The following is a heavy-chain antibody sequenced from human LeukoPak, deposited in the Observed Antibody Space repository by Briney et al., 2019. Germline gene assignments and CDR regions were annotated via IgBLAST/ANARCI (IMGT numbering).Heavy chain of an antibody. D-gene: IGHD5-18*01. J-gene: IGHJ6*03. CDR2: IKQDGSEK. V-gene: IGHV3-7*01. CDR1: GFTFSSYW. Sequence: GGSLRLSCAASGFTFSSYWMSWVRQAPGKGLEWVANIKQDGSEKYYVDSVKGRFTISRDNAKNSLYLQMNSLRAEDTAVYYYARRGGYSYGFSYYMDVWGKGTTVTVSS. CDR3: ARRGGYSYGFSYYMDV.